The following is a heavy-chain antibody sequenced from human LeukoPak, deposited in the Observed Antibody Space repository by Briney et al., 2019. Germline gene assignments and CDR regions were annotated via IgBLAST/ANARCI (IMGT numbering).Heavy chain of an antibody. CDR1: GYTFRNYG. Sequence: GASVKVSCKASGYTFRNYGISWVRQAPGQGLEWMGWISAYNGDTHYAQKVQGRVIMTTDTSTSTAYMELRSLRSDDTAVSYCARDHSNTSGYQIYFDYWGQGTLVTVSS. V-gene: IGHV1-18*01. D-gene: IGHD3-22*01. CDR2: ISAYNGDT. CDR3: ARDHSNTSGYQIYFDY. J-gene: IGHJ4*02.